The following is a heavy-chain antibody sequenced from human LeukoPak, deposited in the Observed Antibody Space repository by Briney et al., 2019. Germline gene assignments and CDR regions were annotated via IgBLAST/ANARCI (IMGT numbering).Heavy chain of an antibody. CDR2: ISAYNGNT. V-gene: IGHV1-18*01. Sequence: ASVKVSCKASGYTFTSYGISWVRQAPGQGLEWMGWISAYNGNTNYAQKLQGRVTMTTDTTTSTAYMELRSLRSDDTAVYYCAREGGVYDFWSGYYSSVFDYWGQGTLVTVSS. CDR1: GYTFTSYG. CDR3: AREGGVYDFWSGYYSSVFDY. J-gene: IGHJ4*02. D-gene: IGHD3-3*01.